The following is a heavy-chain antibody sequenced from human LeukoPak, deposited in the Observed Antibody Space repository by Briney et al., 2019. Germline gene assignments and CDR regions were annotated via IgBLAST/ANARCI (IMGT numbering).Heavy chain of an antibody. J-gene: IGHJ6*03. Sequence: ASVKVSCQASVFTFTKYAIHWVREAPGQGLEWLGWISVYNGKTDYAEGLQGRVTMTTDRSTNTAFMELRSLRSDDTAISFCARGSRSPYSYYMDVWGKGTAVTVSS. CDR3: ARGSRSPYSYYMDV. CDR2: ISVYNGKT. CDR1: VFTFTKYA. D-gene: IGHD2-21*01. V-gene: IGHV1-18*01.